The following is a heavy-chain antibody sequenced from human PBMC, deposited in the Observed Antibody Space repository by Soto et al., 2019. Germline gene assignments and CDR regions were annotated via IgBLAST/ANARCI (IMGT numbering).Heavy chain of an antibody. CDR1: GFTFNDYA. D-gene: IGHD2-15*01. CDR3: GKEPKTDSAVDY. CDR2: ISGSGGST. J-gene: IGHJ4*02. V-gene: IGHV3-23*01. Sequence: DVQLLESGGGLVQPGGSLRLSCAASGFTFNDYAMTWVRQAPGKGLEWVSAISGSGGSTYYADSVKGRFTISRDNSKNTVYLQMTSLRAEDTALYYCGKEPKTDSAVDYWGRGTLVIVSS.